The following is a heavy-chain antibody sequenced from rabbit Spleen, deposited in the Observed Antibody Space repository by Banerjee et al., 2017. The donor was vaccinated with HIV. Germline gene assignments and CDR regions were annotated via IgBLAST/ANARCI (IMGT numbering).Heavy chain of an antibody. Sequence: QSLEESGGDLVKPGASLTLTCTASGFSFTSSDMCWVRQAPGKGLEWIGCIDTSSSGSTYYASWAKGRFTISKTSSTTVTLQMTSLTAADTATYFCAKDESGSHPYYFNLWGPGTLVTVS. V-gene: IGHV1S40*01. D-gene: IGHD4-2*01. CDR1: GFSFTSSD. J-gene: IGHJ4*01. CDR2: IDTSSSGST. CDR3: AKDESGSHPYYFNL.